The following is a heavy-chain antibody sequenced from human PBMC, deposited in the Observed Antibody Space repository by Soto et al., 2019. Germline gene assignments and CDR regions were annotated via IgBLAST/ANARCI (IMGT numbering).Heavy chain of an antibody. CDR3: ERGYGRTFDY. V-gene: IGHV4-34*01. CDR1: GGSFSGYY. J-gene: IGHJ4*02. CDR2: INHSGST. Sequence: PSETLSLTCAVYGGSFSGYYWTWIRQPPGKGLELIGEINHSGSTNYNPSLKSRVTISVDTSKNQFSLKLSSVTAADTAVYYRERGYGRTFDYWGQGTLVT. D-gene: IGHD1-1*01.